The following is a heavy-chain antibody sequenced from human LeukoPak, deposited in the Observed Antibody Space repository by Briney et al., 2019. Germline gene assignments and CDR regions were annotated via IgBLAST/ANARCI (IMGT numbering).Heavy chain of an antibody. J-gene: IGHJ4*02. CDR1: AVTFSSYG. CDR2: ILCEGSNK. V-gene: IGHV3-30*18. D-gene: IGHD3-22*01. Sequence: GGSLRLSCAASAVTFSSYGMHWVRRAPGKGLEGVAAILCEGSNKYYADSMKGRFTISRDNSKNTLYLQMNSLRAEDTAVYYCAKDSRSWDYYDSSGLDYWSQGTLVTVSS. CDR3: AKDSRSWDYYDSSGLDY.